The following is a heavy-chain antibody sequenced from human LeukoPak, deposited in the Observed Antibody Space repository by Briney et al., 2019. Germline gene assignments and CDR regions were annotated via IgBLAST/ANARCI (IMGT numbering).Heavy chain of an antibody. D-gene: IGHD5-18*01. CDR1: GYTFTSYG. J-gene: IGHJ6*03. CDR2: ISAYNGNT. Sequence: GASVKVSCKASGYTFTSYGISWVRQAPGQGLEWMGWISAYNGNTNYAQKLQGRVTMTTDTSTSTAYMELRSLRSDDTAVYYCARRYSYAAGYYYYYYMDVWGKGTTVTVSS. CDR3: ARRYSYAAGYYYYYYMDV. V-gene: IGHV1-18*01.